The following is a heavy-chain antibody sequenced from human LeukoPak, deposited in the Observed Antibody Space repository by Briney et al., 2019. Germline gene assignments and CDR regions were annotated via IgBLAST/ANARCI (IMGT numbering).Heavy chain of an antibody. J-gene: IGHJ5*02. CDR3: ARHRCSGGSCYPMNWFDP. CDR1: GYSISSAYY. CDR2: INHSGST. Sequence: SETLSLTCTVSGYSISSAYYWDWIRQPPGKGLEWIGEINHSGSTNYNPSLKSRVTISVDTSKNQFSLKLSSVTAADTAVYYCARHRCSGGSCYPMNWFDPWGQGTLVTVSS. D-gene: IGHD2-15*01. V-gene: IGHV4-38-2*02.